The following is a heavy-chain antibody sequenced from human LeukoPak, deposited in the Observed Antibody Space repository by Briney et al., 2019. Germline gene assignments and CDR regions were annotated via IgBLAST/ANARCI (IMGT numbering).Heavy chain of an antibody. CDR2: IIPIFGTT. CDR1: GGTFSSYA. D-gene: IGHD6-13*01. CDR3: ARVVGLTGYSSSWYSGYCYYMDV. V-gene: IGHV1-69*06. J-gene: IGHJ6*03. Sequence: GSSVKVSCKASGGTFSSYAISWVRQAPGQGLEWMGGIIPIFGTTNYAQKFQDRVTITADKSTSTAYMELSSLRSEDTAVYYCARVVGLTGYSSSWYSGYCYYMDVWGKGTTVTVSS.